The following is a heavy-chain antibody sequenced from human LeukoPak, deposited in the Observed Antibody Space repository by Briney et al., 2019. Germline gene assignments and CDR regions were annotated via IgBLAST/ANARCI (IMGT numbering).Heavy chain of an antibody. J-gene: IGHJ5*02. CDR1: GYTFTSYY. V-gene: IGHV1-46*01. D-gene: IGHD3-3*01. CDR3: ARDPRGDYDFWSGYYHNWFDP. Sequence: ASVKVSCKASGYTFTSYYMHWVRQAPGQGLEWMGIINPSGGSTSYAQKFQGRVTMTRDTSTSTVYMELSSLRSEDTAVYYCARDPRGDYDFWSGYYHNWFDPWGQGTLVTVSS. CDR2: INPSGGST.